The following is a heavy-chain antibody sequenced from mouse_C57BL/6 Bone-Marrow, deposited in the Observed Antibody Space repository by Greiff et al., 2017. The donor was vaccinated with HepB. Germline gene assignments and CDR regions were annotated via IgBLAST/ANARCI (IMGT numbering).Heavy chain of an antibody. J-gene: IGHJ4*01. CDR1: GYTFTDYY. V-gene: IGHV1-19*01. D-gene: IGHD1-1*01. Sequence: EVQLQQSGPVLVKPGASVKMSCKASGYTFTDYYMNWVKQSHGKSLEWIGVINPYNGGTSYNQKFKGKATLTVDKSSSTAYMELNSLTSEDSAVYYCARGGYGSSPYAMDYWGQGTSVTVSS. CDR2: INPYNGGT. CDR3: ARGGYGSSPYAMDY.